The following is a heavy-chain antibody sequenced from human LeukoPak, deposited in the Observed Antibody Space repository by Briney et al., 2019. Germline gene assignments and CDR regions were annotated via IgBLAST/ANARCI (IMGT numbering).Heavy chain of an antibody. CDR1: GFTLGDYA. CDR2: IRSKAYGGTT. CDR3: TRDFPPLGIDY. V-gene: IGHV3-49*04. D-gene: IGHD7-27*01. Sequence: PGGSLRLSCTASGFTLGDYAMSWVRQAPGKGLEWVGFIRSKAYGGTTEYAASVKGRFTISRDDSKSIAYLQMNSLKTEDTAVYYCTRDFPPLGIDYWGQGTLVTVSS. J-gene: IGHJ4*02.